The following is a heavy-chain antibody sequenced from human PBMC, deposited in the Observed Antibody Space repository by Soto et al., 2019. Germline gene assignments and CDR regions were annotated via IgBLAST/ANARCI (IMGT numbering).Heavy chain of an antibody. CDR2: IWYDGSNK. CDR1: GCTFSSYG. J-gene: IGHJ6*03. CDR3: ARDGQYSSGWDYYYYYYMDV. D-gene: IGHD6-19*01. V-gene: IGHV3-33*01. Sequence: GGSLRLSCAASGCTFSSYGMHWVRQAPGKGLEWVAVIWYDGSNKYYADSVKGRFTISRDNSKNTLYLQMNSLRAEDTAVYYCARDGQYSSGWDYYYYYYMDVWGKGTTVTVSS.